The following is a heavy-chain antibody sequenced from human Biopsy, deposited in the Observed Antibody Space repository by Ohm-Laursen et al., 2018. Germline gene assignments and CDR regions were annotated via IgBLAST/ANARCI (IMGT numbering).Heavy chain of an antibody. CDR3: ARDLTWGSYFDS. Sequence: SLRLSCAASGFTLSDHNMDWVRLAPGKGLEWVGRTRNNGKTYTKEYAASVKGRLTISRDDSKNSLCLQMNSLRAEDTAVYYCARDLTWGSYFDSWGQGSLVTVSS. D-gene: IGHD3-16*01. CDR2: TRNNGKTYTK. J-gene: IGHJ4*02. V-gene: IGHV3-72*01. CDR1: GFTLSDHN.